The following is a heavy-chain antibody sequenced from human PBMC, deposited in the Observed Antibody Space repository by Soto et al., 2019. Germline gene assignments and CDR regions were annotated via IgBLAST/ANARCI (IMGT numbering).Heavy chain of an antibody. CDR2: INAGNGNT. J-gene: IGHJ4*02. Sequence: ASVKVSCKASGYTFTSYAMHWVRQAPGQRLEWMGWINAGNGNTKYSQKFQGRVTITRDTSASTAYMELSSLRSEDTAVYYCARSIVVVTALDDGGQGTLVTVS. CDR3: ARSIVVVTALDD. CDR1: GYTFTSYA. V-gene: IGHV1-3*01. D-gene: IGHD2-21*02.